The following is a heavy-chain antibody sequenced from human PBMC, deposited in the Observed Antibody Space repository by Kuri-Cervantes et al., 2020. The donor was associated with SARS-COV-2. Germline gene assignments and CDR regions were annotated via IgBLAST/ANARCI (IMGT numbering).Heavy chain of an antibody. CDR1: GGTFSSYT. D-gene: IGHD3-22*01. V-gene: IGHV1-69*13. CDR3: ALGYWGSGYPRYYYYMDV. J-gene: IGHJ6*03. Sequence: SVKVSCKASGGTFSSYTSSWVRQAPGQGLEWMGGIIPIFGTANYAQKFQGRVTITADESTSTAYMELSSLRSEDTAVYYCALGYWGSGYPRYYYYMDVWGKGTTVTVSS. CDR2: IIPIFGTA.